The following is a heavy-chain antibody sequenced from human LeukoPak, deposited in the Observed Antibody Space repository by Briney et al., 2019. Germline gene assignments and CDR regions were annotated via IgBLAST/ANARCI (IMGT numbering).Heavy chain of an antibody. V-gene: IGHV3-23*01. Sequence: PGGSLRLSCAASGFTFSNYAMNWVRQAPGKGLVWVSAISGSGGNTYSADSVKGRFTISRDNSKDTLYLQMNSLRAEDTAVYYCAKRLVAGYCSGGSCYSEHYFDYWGQGTLVTVSS. D-gene: IGHD2-15*01. J-gene: IGHJ4*02. CDR1: GFTFSNYA. CDR3: AKRLVAGYCSGGSCYSEHYFDY. CDR2: ISGSGGNT.